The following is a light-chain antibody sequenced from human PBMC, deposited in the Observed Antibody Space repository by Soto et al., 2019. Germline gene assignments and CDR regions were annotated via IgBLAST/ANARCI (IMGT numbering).Light chain of an antibody. CDR3: QHYNSYSEA. Sequence: EIQITQSPSTLSASVGDRVTITCRASQSVNRWLAWYQQKPGKAPKLLIYEASTLKSGVPSRFSGSGSGTEFTLTISSLQPDDFATYYCQHYNSYSEAFGQATKVDIK. V-gene: IGKV1-5*03. CDR1: QSVNRW. CDR2: EAS. J-gene: IGKJ1*01.